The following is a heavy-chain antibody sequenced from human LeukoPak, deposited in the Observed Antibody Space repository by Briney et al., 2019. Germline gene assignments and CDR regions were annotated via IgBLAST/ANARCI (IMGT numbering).Heavy chain of an antibody. CDR3: ARDGNTVTTGGPYYYYYGMDV. D-gene: IGHD4-17*01. CDR2: ISGSGGST. Sequence: PGGSLRLSCAASGVTLSSYAMSWARQAPGKGLEWVSAISGSGGSTYYADSVKGRFTISRDNSKNTLYLQMNSLRAEDTAVYYCARDGNTVTTGGPYYYYYGMDVWGQGTTVTVSS. V-gene: IGHV3-23*01. J-gene: IGHJ6*02. CDR1: GVTLSSYA.